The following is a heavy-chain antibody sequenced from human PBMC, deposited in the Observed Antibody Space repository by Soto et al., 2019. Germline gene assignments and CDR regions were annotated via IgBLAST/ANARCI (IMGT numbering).Heavy chain of an antibody. CDR3: AREGSSGWYKVWFDP. J-gene: IGHJ5*02. D-gene: IGHD6-19*01. CDR2: IWYDGSNK. Sequence: QVQLVESGGGVVQPGRSLRLSCVASGFTFSSYDMHWVRQAPGKGLEWVAVIWYDGSNKYYADSVKGRFTISRDNSKNTLYLQMNSLRAEHTAVYYCAREGSSGWYKVWFDPWGQGTLVTVSS. CDR1: GFTFSSYD. V-gene: IGHV3-33*01.